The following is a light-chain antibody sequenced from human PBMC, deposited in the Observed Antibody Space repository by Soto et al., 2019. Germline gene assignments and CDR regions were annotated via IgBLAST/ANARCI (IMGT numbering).Light chain of an antibody. CDR3: MQTSHCPYT. Sequence: DAVLTQSPLSLPVTLGQPASISCRSSQGLVHSSGNTYLNWFHQRPGQSPRRLIYKISSRDSGVPDRFSGSGSGTDFPLEISRVEAEDVGVYYCMQTSHCPYTFGQWTKLEIK. CDR2: KIS. V-gene: IGKV2-30*02. CDR1: QGLVHSSGNTY. J-gene: IGKJ2*01.